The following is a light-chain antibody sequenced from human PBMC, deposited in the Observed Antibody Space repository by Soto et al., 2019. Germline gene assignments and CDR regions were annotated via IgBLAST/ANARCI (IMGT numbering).Light chain of an antibody. J-gene: IGLJ1*01. CDR2: DVT. Sequence: QSALTQPASVSGSPGQSITISCTGTSSDVGGYNFVSWYQQHPGKAPKLMIYDVTKRPSGVPDRFSGSKSGNTASLTISGLQADDGADYYCCSYAGTYTYAFGTGTKVTVL. CDR1: SSDVGGYNF. V-gene: IGLV2-11*01. CDR3: CSYAGTYTYA.